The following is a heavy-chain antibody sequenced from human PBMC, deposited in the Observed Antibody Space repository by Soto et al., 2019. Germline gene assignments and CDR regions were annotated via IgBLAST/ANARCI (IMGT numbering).Heavy chain of an antibody. CDR2: ISGSGGTP. Sequence: GGSLRLSCAASGFTFSSSAMSWVRQAPGRGLEWFSTISGSGGTPYYADSVKGRFTISRDNSKNTLYLVLNSLRAEDTAVYYCAMGLAAAGPLDYWGQGTLVTVSS. CDR3: AMGLAAAGPLDY. CDR1: GFTFSSSA. J-gene: IGHJ4*02. D-gene: IGHD6-13*01. V-gene: IGHV3-23*01.